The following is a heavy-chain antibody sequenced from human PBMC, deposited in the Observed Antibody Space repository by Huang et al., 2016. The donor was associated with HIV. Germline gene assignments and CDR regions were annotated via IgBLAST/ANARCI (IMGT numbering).Heavy chain of an antibody. D-gene: IGHD3-22*01. J-gene: IGHJ4*02. Sequence: EVQFVESGGGLVKPGRSLRLSCTASGFTFGNYGMSWFRQAAGKGVEWVGFIRSKDYSETTEYAASVKGRFTISRDDSKSIAYLQMNSLKPEDTAVYYCTRDSVYPNYYDGSGFYFDYWGQGTLVTVSS. CDR3: TRDSVYPNYYDGSGFYFDY. CDR2: IRSKDYSETT. V-gene: IGHV3-49*05. CDR1: GFTFGNYG.